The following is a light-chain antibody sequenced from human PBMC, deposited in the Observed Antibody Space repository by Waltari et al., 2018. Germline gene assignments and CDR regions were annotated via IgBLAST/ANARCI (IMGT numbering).Light chain of an antibody. CDR1: SSHIGNNY. CDR3: GTWDSSLSAVV. Sequence: QSVLTQPHSVSAAPGQKVTISCSGSSSHIGNNYVSWYQQLPGTAPKLLIYDNNKRPSGIPDRFSGSKSGTSATLGITGLQTGDEADYYCGTWDSSLSAVVFGGGTKLTVL. V-gene: IGLV1-51*01. CDR2: DNN. J-gene: IGLJ2*01.